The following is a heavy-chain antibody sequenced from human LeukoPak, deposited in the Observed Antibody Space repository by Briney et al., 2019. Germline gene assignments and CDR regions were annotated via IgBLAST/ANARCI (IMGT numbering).Heavy chain of an antibody. Sequence: GGSLRLSCAASGFTFSSYSMNWVRQAPGKGLEWVSSISSSSSYIYYADSVKGRFTISRDNAKNSLCLQMNSLRAEDTAVYYCARGREVLWFGESYNWFDPWGQGTLVTVSS. CDR3: ARGREVLWFGESYNWFDP. CDR2: ISSSSSYI. CDR1: GFTFSSYS. D-gene: IGHD3-10*01. V-gene: IGHV3-21*01. J-gene: IGHJ5*02.